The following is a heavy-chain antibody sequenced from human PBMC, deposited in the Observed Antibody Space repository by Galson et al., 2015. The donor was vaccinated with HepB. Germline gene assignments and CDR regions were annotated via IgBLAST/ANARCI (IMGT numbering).Heavy chain of an antibody. V-gene: IGHV5-10-1*01. CDR2: IDPSDSYT. J-gene: IGHJ6*02. D-gene: IGHD3-22*01. Sequence: QSGAEVKKPGESLRISCKGSGYSFTSYWISWVRQMPGKGLEWMGRIDPSDSYTNYSPSFQGHVTISADKSISTAYLQWSSLKASDTAMYYCARLEVITTTIIVMSYYGMDVWGQGTTVTVSS. CDR3: ARLEVITTTIIVMSYYGMDV. CDR1: GYSFTSYW.